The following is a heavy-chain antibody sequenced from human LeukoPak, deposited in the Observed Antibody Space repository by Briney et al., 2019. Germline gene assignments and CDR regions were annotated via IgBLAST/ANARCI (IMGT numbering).Heavy chain of an antibody. Sequence: TGGSLRLSCAASGFTFTNAWMSWVRKDPGKGKQWVGRIKSKSDGGTTDYAVPVKGRFTISRDDSKNTLYVQMNSLKTEDTAVYYCATDYYCSSSSCYVSWGQGTLVTVSS. CDR3: ATDYYCSSSSCYVS. V-gene: IGHV3-15*01. D-gene: IGHD2-2*01. J-gene: IGHJ5*02. CDR1: GFTFTNAW. CDR2: IKSKSDGGTT.